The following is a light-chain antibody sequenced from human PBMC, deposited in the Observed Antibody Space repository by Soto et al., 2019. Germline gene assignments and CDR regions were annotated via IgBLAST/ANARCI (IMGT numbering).Light chain of an antibody. CDR2: DAS. Sequence: DIQMPQSPSSLSASVGDRVTITCQASQDISNYLNWYQQKPGKAPKLLIYDASNLETGVPSRFSGSGSGTDFTFTISRLQPEDIATYYCQQYDNLPLTFGGGTKVDIK. CDR3: QQYDNLPLT. V-gene: IGKV1-33*01. CDR1: QDISNY. J-gene: IGKJ4*01.